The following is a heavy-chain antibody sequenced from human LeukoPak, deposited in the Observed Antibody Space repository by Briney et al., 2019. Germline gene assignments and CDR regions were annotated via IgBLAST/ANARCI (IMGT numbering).Heavy chain of an antibody. CDR3: ARTDPTSYGYFDY. CDR1: GFTFSSFW. D-gene: IGHD3-10*01. V-gene: IGHV3-7*01. Sequence: PAGSLRLSCAASGFTFSSFWRSWVRQAPGKGLEWVANINQHGGTEKYVDSVKGRFTISRDNAKNLMHLQMNSLRAEYTAVYYCARTDPTSYGYFDYWGQGTLVTVSS. CDR2: INQHGGTE. J-gene: IGHJ4*02.